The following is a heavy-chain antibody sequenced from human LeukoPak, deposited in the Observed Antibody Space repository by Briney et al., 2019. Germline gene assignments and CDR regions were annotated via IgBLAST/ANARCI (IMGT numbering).Heavy chain of an antibody. CDR3: AKDELYCSSTSCYAFFDY. J-gene: IGHJ4*02. Sequence: GGSLRLSCAASGFTFSSYGMSWVRQAPGKGLEWVSAISGSGGSTYYADSVKGRFTISRDNSKNTLYLQMNSLRAEDTAVYYCAKDELYCSSTSCYAFFDYWGQGTLVTVSS. V-gene: IGHV3-23*01. D-gene: IGHD2-2*01. CDR2: ISGSGGST. CDR1: GFTFSSYG.